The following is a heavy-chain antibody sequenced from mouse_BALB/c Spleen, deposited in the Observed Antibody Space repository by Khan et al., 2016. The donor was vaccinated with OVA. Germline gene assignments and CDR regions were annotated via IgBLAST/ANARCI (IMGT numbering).Heavy chain of an antibody. D-gene: IGHD4-1*01. J-gene: IGHJ3*01. V-gene: IGHV3-2*02. Sequence: VQLKESGPGLVKPSQSLSLTCTVTGYSITGDYAWNWIRQSPGNKLEWMGYISYSGSTSYNPSLKSRISITRDTSKNQFFLQLNSVTTEDTATYYCARLGPGFTYWGQGTLVTVSA. CDR3: ARLGPGFTY. CDR2: ISYSGST. CDR1: GYSITGDYA.